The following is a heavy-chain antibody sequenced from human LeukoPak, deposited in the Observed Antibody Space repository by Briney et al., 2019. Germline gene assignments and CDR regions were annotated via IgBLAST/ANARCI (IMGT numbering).Heavy chain of an antibody. V-gene: IGHV4-59*01. CDR1: GGSISSYY. D-gene: IGHD2-15*01. CDR3: ARDLAYCSGGSCYSRGFDY. CDR2: IYYSGST. Sequence: PSETLSLTCTVSGGSISSYYWSWIRQPPGKGLEWIGYIYYSGSTNYNPSLKSRVTISVDTSKNQFSLKLSSMTAADTAVYYCARDLAYCSGGSCYSRGFDYWGQGTLVTVSS. J-gene: IGHJ4*02.